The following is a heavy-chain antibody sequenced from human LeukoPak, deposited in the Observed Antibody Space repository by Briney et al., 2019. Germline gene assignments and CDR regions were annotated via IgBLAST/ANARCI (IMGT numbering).Heavy chain of an antibody. D-gene: IGHD3-3*01. J-gene: IGHJ4*02. V-gene: IGHV1-69*13. CDR2: IIPIFGTA. Sequence: SVKVSCKASGGTFSSYAISWVRQAPGQGLEWMGGIIPIFGTANYAQKFQGRVTITADESTSTAYMELSSLRSEDAAVYYCARDCCSGYYHTFDYWGQGTLVTVSS. CDR1: GGTFSSYA. CDR3: ARDCCSGYYHTFDY.